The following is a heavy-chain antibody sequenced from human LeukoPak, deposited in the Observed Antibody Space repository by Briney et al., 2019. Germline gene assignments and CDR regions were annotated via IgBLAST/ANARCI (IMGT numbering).Heavy chain of an antibody. Sequence: GGSLRLSCAASGFTFSTYGMLWVRQAPGKGLEWVAVIRNDGGNKYYGDSVKGRFTISRDNAKNSLYLQMNSLRAEDTAVYYCARALGDPSDYWGQGTLVTVSS. CDR3: ARALGDPSDY. J-gene: IGHJ4*02. CDR1: GFTFSTYG. V-gene: IGHV3-33*01. CDR2: IRNDGGNK.